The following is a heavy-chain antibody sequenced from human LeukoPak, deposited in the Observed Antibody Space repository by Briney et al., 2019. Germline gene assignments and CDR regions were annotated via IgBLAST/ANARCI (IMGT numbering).Heavy chain of an antibody. J-gene: IGHJ4*02. CDR1: GGSISSSSYY. V-gene: IGHV4-39*01. D-gene: IGHD3-10*01. CDR3: AAGTMVRGVIIPSYFDY. CDR2: IYYSGST. Sequence: KPSETLSLTCTVSGGSISSSSYYWGWIRQPPGKGLEWIGSIYYSGSTYYNPSLKSRVTISVDTSKNQFSLKLSSVTAADTAVYYCAAGTMVRGVIIPSYFDYWGQGTLVTVSS.